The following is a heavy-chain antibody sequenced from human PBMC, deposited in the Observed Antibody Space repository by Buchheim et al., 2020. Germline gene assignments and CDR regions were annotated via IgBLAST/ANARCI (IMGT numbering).Heavy chain of an antibody. CDR1: GFTFSSYD. V-gene: IGHV3-48*03. CDR3: ARVPNQMNWYFEL. CDR2: ISSSGSTI. J-gene: IGHJ2*01. Sequence: EVQLVESGGGLVQPGGSLRLSCAASGFTFSSYDMKWVRQAPGKGLEWVSYISSSGSTIYYADSVKGRFTIFRDNDKNSLYLQMNSLRAEDTAVYFCARVPNQMNWYFELWGRGTL.